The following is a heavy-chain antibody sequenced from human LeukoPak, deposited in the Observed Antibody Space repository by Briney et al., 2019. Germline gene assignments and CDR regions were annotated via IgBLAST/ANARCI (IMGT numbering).Heavy chain of an antibody. D-gene: IGHD6-13*01. CDR2: IYTRGST. V-gene: IGHV4-4*07. J-gene: IGHJ4*02. Sequence: PSETLSLTCTVSGGSISSYYWSWIRQPAGKGLEWIGRIYTRGSTNYNPSLKSRVTMSVDTSKNQFSLKLSSVTAADTAVYYCARGRGIAAAGRYFDYWGQGTLVTVSS. CDR3: ARGRGIAAAGRYFDY. CDR1: GGSISSYY.